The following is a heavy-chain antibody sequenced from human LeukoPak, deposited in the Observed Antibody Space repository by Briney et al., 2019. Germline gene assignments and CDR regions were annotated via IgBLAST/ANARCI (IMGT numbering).Heavy chain of an antibody. CDR3: ARQGFYGSGSYPTYFDY. Sequence: ESLKISCKGSGYSFTSYWIGWVRQMPGKGLEWMGIIYPGDSDTRYSPSFQGQVTISADKSISTAYLQRSSLKASDTAMYYCARQGFYGSGSYPTYFDYWGQGTLVTVSS. CDR1: GYSFTSYW. J-gene: IGHJ4*02. CDR2: IYPGDSDT. D-gene: IGHD3-10*01. V-gene: IGHV5-51*01.